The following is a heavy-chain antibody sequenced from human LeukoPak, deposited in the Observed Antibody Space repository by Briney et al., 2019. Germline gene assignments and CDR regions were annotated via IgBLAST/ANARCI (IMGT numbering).Heavy chain of an antibody. J-gene: IGHJ5*02. Sequence: LSETLSLTCTISGGSISSYYWSWIRQPAGKGLEWIGRIYTSGNTNYNPSLKTRVTMSLDTSKNQFSLRLSSVTAADTAVYYCARTGDSYGSVRFDPWGQGTLVTVSS. CDR3: ARTGDSYGSVRFDP. CDR2: IYTSGNT. CDR1: GGSISSYY. D-gene: IGHD5-18*01. V-gene: IGHV4-4*07.